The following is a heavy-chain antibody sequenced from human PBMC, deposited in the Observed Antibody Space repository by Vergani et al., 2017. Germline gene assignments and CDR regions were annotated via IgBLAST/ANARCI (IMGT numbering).Heavy chain of an antibody. CDR1: GFTFDDYA. Sequence: EVQLVESGGGLVQPGRSLRLSCAASGFTFDDYAIHWVRQAPGKGLEWVSGISWNSGSIGYADSVKGRFTISRDNAKNSLYLQMNSLRAEDTALYYCAKGGSGIAAIRGFDYWGQGTLVTVSS. CDR3: AKGGSGIAAIRGFDY. V-gene: IGHV3-9*01. CDR2: ISWNSGSI. D-gene: IGHD6-13*01. J-gene: IGHJ4*02.